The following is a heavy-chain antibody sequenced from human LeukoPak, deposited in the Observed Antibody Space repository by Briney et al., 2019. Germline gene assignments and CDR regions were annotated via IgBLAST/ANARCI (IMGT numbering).Heavy chain of an antibody. CDR1: GFPFNNFG. J-gene: IGHJ4*02. Sequence: PGGSLRLSCAASGFPFNNFGMNWVRQAPGKGLEWVSYISSSSSTMSYADSVKGRFTISRDNAKNSLFLQMNSLRAEDTAVYYCARDGAARPDYWGQGTLVTVSS. CDR3: ARDGAARPDY. D-gene: IGHD6-6*01. V-gene: IGHV3-48*01. CDR2: ISSSSSTM.